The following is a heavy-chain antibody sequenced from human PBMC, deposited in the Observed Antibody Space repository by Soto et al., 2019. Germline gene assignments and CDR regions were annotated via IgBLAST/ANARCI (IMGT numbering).Heavy chain of an antibody. CDR2: IRRSGANT. Sequence: GGSLRLSCAASGFTFSNFYITWVRHAPWKGLEWVSTIRRSGANTYYADSVRGRFTVSRDNSKSTMFLQMNSLRADDTAVYYCGTPGGEGYTAAFDYWGPGTQVTVSS. V-gene: IGHV3-23*01. J-gene: IGHJ4*02. D-gene: IGHD3-16*01. CDR3: GTPGGEGYTAAFDY. CDR1: GFTFSNFY.